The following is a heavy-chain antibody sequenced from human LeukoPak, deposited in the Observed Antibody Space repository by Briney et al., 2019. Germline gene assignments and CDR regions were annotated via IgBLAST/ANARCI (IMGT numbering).Heavy chain of an antibody. CDR1: GFTFSSYA. Sequence: SGGSPRLSCAASGFTFSSYAMHWVRQAPGKGLEWVAVISYDGSNKYYADSVKGRFTISRDNSKNTLYLQMNSLRAEDTAVYYCARDRRGTYYYDSSGYCFDYWGQGTLVTVSS. V-gene: IGHV3-30-3*01. CDR2: ISYDGSNK. J-gene: IGHJ4*02. D-gene: IGHD3-22*01. CDR3: ARDRRGTYYYDSSGYCFDY.